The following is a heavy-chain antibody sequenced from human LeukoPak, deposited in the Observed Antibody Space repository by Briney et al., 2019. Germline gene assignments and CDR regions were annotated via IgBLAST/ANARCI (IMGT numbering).Heavy chain of an antibody. J-gene: IGHJ4*02. CDR3: AREEMPGKFDY. D-gene: IGHD1-26*01. CDR2: IYYSGST. CDR1: GGSISSSSHY. Sequence: SETLSLTCTVSGGSISSSSHYGGWIRQPPGKGLEWIGTIYYSGSTYYNPSLKSRVTISVDTSKNDFSLKLSSVTAADTAMYFCAREEMPGKFDYWGQGTLVTVSS. V-gene: IGHV4-39*07.